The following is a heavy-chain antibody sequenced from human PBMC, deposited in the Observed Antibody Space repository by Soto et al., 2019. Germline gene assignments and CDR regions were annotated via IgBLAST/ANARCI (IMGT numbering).Heavy chain of an antibody. V-gene: IGHV3-23*01. J-gene: IGHJ4*02. CDR1: GFTFSTYA. Sequence: PGGSLRLSCGASGFTFSTYALSWVRQAPGKGLEWVSAISANGQGIYYADSVRGRFTISRDNSKNTIFLHMDSLRAEDTAVYYCAKDRNYPRDQFHYWGQGTLVTVSS. D-gene: IGHD1-7*01. CDR3: AKDRNYPRDQFHY. CDR2: ISANGQGI.